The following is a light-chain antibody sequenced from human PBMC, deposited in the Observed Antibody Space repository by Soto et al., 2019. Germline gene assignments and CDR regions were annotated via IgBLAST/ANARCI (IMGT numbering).Light chain of an antibody. J-gene: IGKJ5*01. CDR2: GAS. CDR1: QSVDSSD. Sequence: EIVLTQSPGTLSLSPGERATLSCRASQSVDSSDLAWYQQKAGQAPRLLLYGASSRATGIPDRFSGSGSGKDFTLTISRLEPEDFAVYYCQLYGTFGQGTRLEIK. CDR3: QLYGT. V-gene: IGKV3-20*01.